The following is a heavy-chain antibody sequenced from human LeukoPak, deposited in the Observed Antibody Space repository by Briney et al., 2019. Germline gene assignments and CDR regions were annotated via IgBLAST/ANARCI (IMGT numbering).Heavy chain of an antibody. CDR3: ARVDGSGSYYKYYYYYGMDV. Sequence: SETLSLTCAVYGGSFSGYYWSWIRRPPGKGLEWIGEINHSGSTNYNPSLKSRVTISVDTSKNQFSLKLSSVTAADTAVYYCARVDGSGSYYKYYYYYGMDVWGQGTTVTVSS. CDR2: INHSGST. V-gene: IGHV4-34*01. D-gene: IGHD3-10*01. J-gene: IGHJ6*02. CDR1: GGSFSGYY.